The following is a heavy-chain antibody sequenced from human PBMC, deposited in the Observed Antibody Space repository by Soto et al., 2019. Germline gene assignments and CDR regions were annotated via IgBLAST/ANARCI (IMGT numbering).Heavy chain of an antibody. CDR3: ARDPQNQKGDYFYY. CDR2: IWYDGSNK. CDR1: GFTFSSYG. J-gene: IGHJ4*02. V-gene: IGHV3-33*01. Sequence: QVQLVESGGGVVQPGRSLRLSCAASGFTFSSYGMHWVRQAPGKGPEWVAVIWYDGSNKYYADSVKVRFTISRDNSKNTLYLQMNSMRAEDTALYYCARDPQNQKGDYFYYWGQGTLVTVSS.